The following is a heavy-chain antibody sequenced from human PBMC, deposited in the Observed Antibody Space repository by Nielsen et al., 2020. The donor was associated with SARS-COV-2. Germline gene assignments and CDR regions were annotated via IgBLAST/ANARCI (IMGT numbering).Heavy chain of an antibody. J-gene: IGHJ6*02. CDR1: GFTVTSNS. D-gene: IGHD4-11*01. V-gene: IGHV3-53*01. CDR2: IDSGGST. Sequence: GESLKISCAVSGFTVTSNSMNWVRRAPGKGLEWVSVIDSGGSTFYADSVKGRFTISRDNSKNTLYLQMNSLRAEDSAVYYCARDSDYRVNGMDVWGQGTTVTVSS. CDR3: ARDSDYRVNGMDV.